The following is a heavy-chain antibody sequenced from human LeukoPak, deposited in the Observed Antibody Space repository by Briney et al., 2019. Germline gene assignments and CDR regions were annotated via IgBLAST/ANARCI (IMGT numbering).Heavy chain of an antibody. Sequence: ASVKVSCKASGYTFTSYYMHWVRQAPGQGLEWMGIINPSGGSTSYAQKFQGRVTMTEDTSTDTAYMELSSLRSEGTAVYYCATDRVVTLSPAKNDAFDIWGQGTMVTVSS. CDR1: GYTFTSYY. CDR3: ATDRVVTLSPAKNDAFDI. J-gene: IGHJ3*02. D-gene: IGHD3-22*01. V-gene: IGHV1-46*01. CDR2: INPSGGST.